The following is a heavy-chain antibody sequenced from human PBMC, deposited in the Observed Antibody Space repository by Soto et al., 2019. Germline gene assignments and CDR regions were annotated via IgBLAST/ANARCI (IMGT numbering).Heavy chain of an antibody. CDR1: GFTFSSYW. J-gene: IGHJ6*02. Sequence: GGSLRLSCAASGFTFSSYWMHWVRQAPGKGLVWVSRTNSDGSSTSYADSVKGRFTISRDNAKNTLYLQMNSLRAEDTAVYYCARGLEWYTYYYYYGMDVWGQGTTVTVS. CDR3: ARGLEWYTYYYYYGMDV. D-gene: IGHD3-3*01. V-gene: IGHV3-74*01. CDR2: TNSDGSST.